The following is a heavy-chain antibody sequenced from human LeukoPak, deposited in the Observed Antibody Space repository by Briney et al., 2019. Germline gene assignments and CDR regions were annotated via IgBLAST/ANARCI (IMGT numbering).Heavy chain of an antibody. D-gene: IGHD1-7*01. V-gene: IGHV4-39*01. CDR1: RGSISSGIYY. Sequence: PSETLSLTCTVSRGSISSGIYYWNWIRQPPGKGLEWIGSISYSGSTNYNPSLKSRVTMSVDTSKNQFSLNLTSVTAADTAVYYCARRGTPVVGEYWGQGTLVIVSS. CDR3: ARRGTPVVGEY. J-gene: IGHJ4*02. CDR2: ISYSGST.